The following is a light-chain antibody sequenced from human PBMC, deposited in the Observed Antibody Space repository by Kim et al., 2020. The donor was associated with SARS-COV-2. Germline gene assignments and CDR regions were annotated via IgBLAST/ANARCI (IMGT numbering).Light chain of an antibody. Sequence: PTPISSRSSQSLLHSNGYNFLDWYLRKPGQSPHLLIYLGSNRASGVPDRFSGSVSGTDFILKISRVEAEDVGVYYCMQALQTPITFGRGTRLEIK. CDR1: QSLLHSNGYNF. CDR2: LGS. J-gene: IGKJ5*01. V-gene: IGKV2-28*01. CDR3: MQALQTPIT.